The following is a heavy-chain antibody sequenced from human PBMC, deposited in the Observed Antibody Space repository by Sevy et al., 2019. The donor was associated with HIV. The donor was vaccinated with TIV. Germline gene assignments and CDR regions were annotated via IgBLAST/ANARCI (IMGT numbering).Heavy chain of an antibody. Sequence: GGSLRLSCTASGFTFGEYSMSWFRQAPGKGLEWVSFIRSEVYGGTTEYAASVNGRFTISRDDSISIAYLQMSSLKTEDTAVYYCTRGRRVYADYGVDYWGQGTLVTVSS. CDR3: TRGRRVYADYGVDY. V-gene: IGHV3-49*03. D-gene: IGHD4-17*01. J-gene: IGHJ4*02. CDR2: IRSEVYGGTT. CDR1: GFTFGEYS.